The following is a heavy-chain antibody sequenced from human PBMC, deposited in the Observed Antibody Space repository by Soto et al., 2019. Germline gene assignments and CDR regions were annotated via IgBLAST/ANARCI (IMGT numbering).Heavy chain of an antibody. V-gene: IGHV1-69*06. Sequence: QVQLVQSGAEGKKPGSSVKVSCNTSGGPFKSFAISWVRQAPGQGLEWMGGVIPNFDTTYYAQKFKGRLTIAAAKSTATAYTEMSSMRSEDTALYYCARYQGLYVHTGMVIDYYGMDVWGQGTTVTVSS. J-gene: IGHJ6*02. CDR3: ARYQGLYVHTGMVIDYYGMDV. CDR2: VIPNFDTT. CDR1: GGPFKSFA. D-gene: IGHD5-18*01.